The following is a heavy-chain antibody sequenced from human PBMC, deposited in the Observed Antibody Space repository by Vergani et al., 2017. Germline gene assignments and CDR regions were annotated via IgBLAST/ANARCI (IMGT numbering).Heavy chain of an antibody. CDR1: GFTFSSYS. D-gene: IGHD5-12*01. CDR3: ARDMMATTFYFDY. Sequence: EVQLVESGGGLVKPGGSLRLSCAASGFTFSSYSMNWVRQAPGKGLEWVSSISSSSSYIYYADSVKGRFTISRANAKNSLYLQMNSLRAEDTAVYYCARDMMATTFYFDYWGQGTLVTVSS. CDR2: ISSSSSYI. V-gene: IGHV3-21*01. J-gene: IGHJ4*02.